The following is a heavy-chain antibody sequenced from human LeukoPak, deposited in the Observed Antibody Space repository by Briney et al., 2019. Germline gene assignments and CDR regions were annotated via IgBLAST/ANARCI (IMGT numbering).Heavy chain of an antibody. J-gene: IGHJ3*02. V-gene: IGHV1-2*02. D-gene: IGHD3-22*01. CDR1: GYSFTDYY. CDR2: INPNSGGT. Sequence: ASVKVSCKASGYSFTDYYIHWVRQAPGQGLEWMGWINPNSGGTNYAQNFQGGVTMTRDTSISTAFMEVSRLRSEDTAVYYCARALLTYYYDSSGYQGAFDIWGQGTMVTVSS. CDR3: ARALLTYYYDSSGYQGAFDI.